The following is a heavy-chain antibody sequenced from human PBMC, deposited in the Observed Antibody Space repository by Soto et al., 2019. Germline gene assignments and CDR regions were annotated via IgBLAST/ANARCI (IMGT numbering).Heavy chain of an antibody. CDR2: INHSGST. D-gene: IGHD6-6*01. J-gene: IGHJ6*02. CDR3: ARGESSSERNTYYYYGMDV. Sequence: SETLSLTCAVYGGSSSGYYWCWIRQPPGKGLEWIGEINHSGSTYYNPSLKSRVTIAVDTSKNQNSLKLSSVTAADTAVYYCARGESSSERNTYYYYGMDVWGQGTPVTVSS. V-gene: IGHV4-34*01. CDR1: GGSSSGYY.